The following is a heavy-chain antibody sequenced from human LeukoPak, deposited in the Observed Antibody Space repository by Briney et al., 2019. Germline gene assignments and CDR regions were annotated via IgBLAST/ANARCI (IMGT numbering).Heavy chain of an antibody. CDR2: IYTGDSDT. V-gene: IGHV5-51*01. D-gene: IGHD2-2*01. Sequence: GGPLHTPAKSLGSPFTSFWIAWARQIPGKGLEWWRIIYTGDSDTSYSPSFQGPVTISPYKSISTAYLQSSTLKASDTAMYYCARRPLYCSSTSSYDFDSWGQGTLVTVSS. J-gene: IGHJ3*02. CDR1: GSPFTSFW. CDR3: ARRPLYCSSTSSYDFDS.